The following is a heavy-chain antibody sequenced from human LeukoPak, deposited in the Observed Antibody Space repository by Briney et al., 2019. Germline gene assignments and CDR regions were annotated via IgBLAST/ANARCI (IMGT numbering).Heavy chain of an antibody. V-gene: IGHV4-30-4*07. D-gene: IGHD6-13*01. J-gene: IGHJ5*02. CDR1: GDSISSGGCS. Sequence: SETLSLTCAVSGDSISSGGCSWSWIRQTPGKGLEWIAYIHDSGSTCNNPSLKSRLSISIDTPKNQFSLKLNSLTAADTAVYYCARLVAAAGNNWFDPWGQGTLVTVSS. CDR3: ARLVAAAGNNWFDP. CDR2: IHDSGST.